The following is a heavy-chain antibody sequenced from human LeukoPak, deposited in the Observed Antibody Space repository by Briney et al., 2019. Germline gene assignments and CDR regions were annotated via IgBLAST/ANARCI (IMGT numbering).Heavy chain of an antibody. J-gene: IGHJ3*02. CDR1: GFTFSSYA. CDR3: AKVRTPLRLGEVWPDAFDI. D-gene: IGHD3-16*01. Sequence: GGSLRLSCAASGFTFSSYAMSWVRQAPGKGLEWVSAISGSGGSTYYADSVKGRFTVSRDNSKNTLYLQMNSLRAEDTAVYYCAKVRTPLRLGEVWPDAFDIWGQGTMVTVSS. CDR2: ISGSGGST. V-gene: IGHV3-23*01.